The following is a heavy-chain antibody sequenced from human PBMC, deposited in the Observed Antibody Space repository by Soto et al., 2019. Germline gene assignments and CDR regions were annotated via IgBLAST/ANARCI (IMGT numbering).Heavy chain of an antibody. Sequence: PGGSLRLSCAASGFTFSSYGMHWVRQAPGKGLEWVAVIWYDGSNKYYADSVKGQFTISRDNSKNKLYLQMNSLRAEDTAVYYCARDLHQWELPLAQDYWGQGTLVTVSS. J-gene: IGHJ4*02. CDR1: GFTFSSYG. CDR3: ARDLHQWELPLAQDY. V-gene: IGHV3-33*01. CDR2: IWYDGSNK. D-gene: IGHD1-26*01.